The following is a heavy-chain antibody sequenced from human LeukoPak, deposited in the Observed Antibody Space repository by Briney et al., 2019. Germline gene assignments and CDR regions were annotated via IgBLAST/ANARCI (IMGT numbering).Heavy chain of an antibody. CDR2: ISSSGSTI. J-gene: IGHJ4*02. CDR3: ASRNYDSSGFLLSSLDY. V-gene: IGHV3-48*03. D-gene: IGHD3-22*01. CDR1: GFTFSSYE. Sequence: GGSLRLSCAASGFTFSSYEMNWVRQAPGKGLEWVTYISSSGSTIYYEDPGKGRFTISRDNAKNSLYLQMNSLRAEDTAVYYCASRNYDSSGFLLSSLDYWGQGTLVTVSS.